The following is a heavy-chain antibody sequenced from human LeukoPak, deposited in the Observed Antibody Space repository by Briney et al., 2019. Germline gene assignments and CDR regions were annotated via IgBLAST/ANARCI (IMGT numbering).Heavy chain of an antibody. Sequence: SETLSLTCTVSGYSFSSGYYWGWIRQPPGKGLEWIGSFFHSGSTYDNPSLKSRVTISVDMSKNQFSPRLSSVTAADTAVYYCARGQYYYDTGYMDVWGKGTTVTVSS. J-gene: IGHJ6*03. CDR2: FFHSGST. V-gene: IGHV4-38-2*02. CDR1: GYSFSSGYY. CDR3: ARGQYYYDTGYMDV. D-gene: IGHD3-22*01.